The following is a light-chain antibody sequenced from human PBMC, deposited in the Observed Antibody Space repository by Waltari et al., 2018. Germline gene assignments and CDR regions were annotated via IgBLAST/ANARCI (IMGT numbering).Light chain of an antibody. J-gene: IGKJ2*01. CDR1: QSISSY. V-gene: IGKV1-39*01. CDR3: KQSYSTPYT. Sequence: DIQMTQSPSSLSASVVDIVTITCRASQSISSYLNWYQQKPGKAPKLLLYAASSLQSGVPSRFSCSGSGTDFTLTISSLQPEDFATYYCKQSYSTPYTFGQGTKLEIK. CDR2: AAS.